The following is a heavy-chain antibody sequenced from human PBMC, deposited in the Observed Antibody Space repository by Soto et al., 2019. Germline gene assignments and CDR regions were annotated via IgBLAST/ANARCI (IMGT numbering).Heavy chain of an antibody. V-gene: IGHV4-59*12. Sequence: PSETLPLTCTVSGGSSINYYWLWIRQPPGKGLEWIGYIYYSGSTNYNPSLKSRVTISVDTSKNQFSLKLSSVTAADTAVYYCARERGYGETVDYWGQGTLVTVSS. J-gene: IGHJ4*02. CDR1: GGSSINYY. CDR2: IYYSGST. CDR3: ARERGYGETVDY. D-gene: IGHD4-17*01.